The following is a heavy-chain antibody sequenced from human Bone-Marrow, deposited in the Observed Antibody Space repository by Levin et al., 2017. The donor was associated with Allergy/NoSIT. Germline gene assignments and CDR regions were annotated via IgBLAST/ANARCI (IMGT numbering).Heavy chain of an antibody. CDR3: ARTAMYSSTWCLFDY. V-gene: IGHV4-61*02. D-gene: IGHD6-13*01. CDR1: GGSINSGNYY. CDR2: IHSSGST. Sequence: RSSETLSLTCTVSGGSINSGNYYWSWIRKPAGKGLEWIGRIHSSGSTNYGPSLESRVTISLDTSKNQFSLRLTSVTAADTAVYYCARTAMYSSTWCLFDYWGQGTLVTVSS. J-gene: IGHJ4*02.